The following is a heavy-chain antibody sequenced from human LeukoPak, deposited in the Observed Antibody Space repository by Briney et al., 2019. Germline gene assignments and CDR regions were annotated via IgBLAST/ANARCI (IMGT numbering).Heavy chain of an antibody. CDR2: ISGSGDST. V-gene: IGHV3-23*01. CDR1: GFTFRSYA. CDR3: ARVGASDRSKEGGDYSLLGVAFDFYGMDV. D-gene: IGHD4-17*01. Sequence: GGSLRLSCAASGFTFRSYAMSWVRQAPGKGLEWVSGISGSGDSTYYADSVKGRFTISRDNSKNTLYLQMNSLRAEDTAVYYCARVGASDRSKEGGDYSLLGVAFDFYGMDVWGQGTTVTVSS. J-gene: IGHJ6*02.